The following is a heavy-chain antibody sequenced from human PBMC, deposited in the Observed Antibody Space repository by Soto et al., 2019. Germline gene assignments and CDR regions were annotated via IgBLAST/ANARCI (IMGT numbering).Heavy chain of an antibody. J-gene: IGHJ3*02. CDR1: GFTVSSNY. D-gene: IGHD6-13*01. V-gene: IGHV3-66*01. CDR2: IYSGGST. CDR3: ARSVAAAGTGAFDI. Sequence: HPGGSLRLSCAASGFTVSSNYMSWVRQAPGKGLEWVSVIYSGGSTYYADSVKGRFTISRDNSKNTLYLQMNSLRAEDTAVYYCARSVAAAGTGAFDIWGQGTMVTVSS.